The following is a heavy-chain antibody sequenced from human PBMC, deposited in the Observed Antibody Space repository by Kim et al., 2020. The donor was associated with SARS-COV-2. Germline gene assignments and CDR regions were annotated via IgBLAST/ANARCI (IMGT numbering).Heavy chain of an antibody. V-gene: IGHV3-23*01. J-gene: IGHJ5*01. CDR2: ITNSGDSP. D-gene: IGHD1-26*01. CDR3: AEDFLGAPIGWFDS. CDR1: GLSFASYA. Sequence: GGSLRLSCAVSGLSFASYAMSWVRQAPGKGLEWVSSITNSGDSPYYADSVKGRFTISRDNSKNTLHLQMNSLRAEDTAVYYCAEDFLGAPIGWFDSWGQGTLVTVSS.